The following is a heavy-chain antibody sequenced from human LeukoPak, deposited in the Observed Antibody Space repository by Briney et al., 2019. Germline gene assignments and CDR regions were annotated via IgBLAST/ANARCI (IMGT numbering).Heavy chain of an antibody. V-gene: IGHV4-38-2*02. CDR2: IYHSGST. Sequence: PSETLSLTCTVSGYSISSGYYWGWIRQSPGKGLEWIGSIYHSGSTYYNPSLKSRVTISVDTSKNYFSLRLSSVTAADTAVYYCARENYYDSGVGRYYADYWGQGTLVTVSS. CDR3: ARENYYDSGVGRYYADY. D-gene: IGHD3-22*01. CDR1: GYSISSGYY. J-gene: IGHJ4*02.